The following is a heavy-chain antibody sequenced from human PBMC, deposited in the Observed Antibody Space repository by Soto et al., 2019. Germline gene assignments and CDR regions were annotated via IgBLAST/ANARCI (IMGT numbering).Heavy chain of an antibody. D-gene: IGHD3-22*01. CDR2: IIPIFGTA. J-gene: IGHJ4*02. CDR1: GGTFSSYA. Sequence: SVKVSCKASGGTFSSYAISWVRQAPGQGLEWMGGIIPIFGTANYAQKFQGRVTITADKSTSTAYMELSSLRSEDTAVYYCARIYYYDSSGPIDYWGQGTLVTVSS. CDR3: ARIYYYDSSGPIDY. V-gene: IGHV1-69*06.